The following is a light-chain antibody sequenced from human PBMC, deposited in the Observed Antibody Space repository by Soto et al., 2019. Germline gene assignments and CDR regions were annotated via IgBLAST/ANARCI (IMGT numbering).Light chain of an antibody. CDR2: AAS. V-gene: IGKV1-39*01. CDR3: QQSYSTLP. CDR1: QSISSY. Sequence: DIQMTQCPSSLSASVGDRVTITCRASQSISSYLHWYQQKPGKAPKLLIYAASSLQSGVPSRFSGSGSWTDFTLTISSLQPEDFATYYCQQSYSTLPFGGGTKVEIK. J-gene: IGKJ4*01.